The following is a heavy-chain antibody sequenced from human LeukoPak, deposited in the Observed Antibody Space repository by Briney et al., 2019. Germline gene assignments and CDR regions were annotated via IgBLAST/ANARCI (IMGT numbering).Heavy chain of an antibody. CDR2: ISSYNGNT. D-gene: IGHD5/OR15-5a*01. CDR1: GYSFTSYV. Sequence: ASVKVSCKTSGYSFTSYVINWVRPAPGQGVEWMVWISSYNGNTSYAQRLQGRVTMTTDTSTTTSYMELRNLRSDDTAVYCCARGLRYGSNYFDYWGQGTLVTVSS. J-gene: IGHJ4*02. V-gene: IGHV1-18*01. CDR3: ARGLRYGSNYFDY.